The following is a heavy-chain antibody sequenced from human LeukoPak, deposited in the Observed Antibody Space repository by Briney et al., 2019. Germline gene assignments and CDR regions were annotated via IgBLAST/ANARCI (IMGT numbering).Heavy chain of an antibody. J-gene: IGHJ4*02. CDR3: ARDGGYTGGWTYGAGDF. CDR1: GFTFRAYV. V-gene: IGHV3-30*04. D-gene: IGHD2-8*02. CDR2: ISSDGSDK. Sequence: PGRSLRLSCAASGFTFRAYVMHWVRQAPGKGLECVAVISSDGSDKYYAASVKGRFSISRDNSKNTLYLQMSSLRTEDTAVYYCARDGGYTGGWTYGAGDFWGQGTLVTVSS.